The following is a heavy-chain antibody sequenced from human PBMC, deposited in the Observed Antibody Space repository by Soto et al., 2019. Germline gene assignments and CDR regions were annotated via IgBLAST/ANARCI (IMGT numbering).Heavy chain of an antibody. J-gene: IGHJ5*02. CDR1: GGSISSGGYY. D-gene: IGHD6-13*01. Sequence: PSETLSLTCTVSGGSISSGGYYWSWIRQPPGKGLEWIGYIYYSGSTNYNPSLKSRVTISVDTSKNQFSLKLSSVTAADTAVYYCARAKPYSSSWYHVSRGWFDPWGQGTLVTVSS. V-gene: IGHV4-61*08. CDR2: IYYSGST. CDR3: ARAKPYSSSWYHVSRGWFDP.